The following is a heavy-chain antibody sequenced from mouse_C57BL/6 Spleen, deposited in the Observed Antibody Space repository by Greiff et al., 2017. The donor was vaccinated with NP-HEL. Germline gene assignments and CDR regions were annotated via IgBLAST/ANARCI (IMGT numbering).Heavy chain of an antibody. Sequence: VKLQESGAELVRPGTSVKVSCKASGYAFTNYLIEWVKQRPGQGLEWIGVINPGSGGTNYNEKFKGKATLTADKSSSTAYMQLSSLTSEDSAVYFCARRSSGYSYAMDYWGQGTSVTVSS. J-gene: IGHJ4*01. CDR2: INPGSGGT. CDR3: ARRSSGYSYAMDY. D-gene: IGHD3-2*02. CDR1: GYAFTNYL. V-gene: IGHV1-54*01.